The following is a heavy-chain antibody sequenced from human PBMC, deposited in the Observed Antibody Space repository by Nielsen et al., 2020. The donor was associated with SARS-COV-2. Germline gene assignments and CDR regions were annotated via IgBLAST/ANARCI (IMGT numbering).Heavy chain of an antibody. J-gene: IGHJ6*02. CDR3: AKDLNGYSYGFDYYYGMDV. CDR2: INSDGSST. Sequence: GESLKISCAASGFTFSSYWMHWVRQAPGKGLVWVSRINSDGSSTSYADSVKGRFTISRDNAKNTLYLQMNSLRAEDTAVYYCAKDLNGYSYGFDYYYGMDVWGQGTTVTVSS. V-gene: IGHV3-74*01. CDR1: GFTFSSYW. D-gene: IGHD5-18*01.